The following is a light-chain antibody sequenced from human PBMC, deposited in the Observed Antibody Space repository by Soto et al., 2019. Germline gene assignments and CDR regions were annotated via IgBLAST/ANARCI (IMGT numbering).Light chain of an antibody. Sequence: EILVTQSPATLSVSPWERATLSCRASQSVSSNLGWYQQKPGQAPTLLIYGASTRATGIPARFSGSGSGTEFTLTISSLQSEDFAVYYCQQYNNWWTFGQGTKVDIK. J-gene: IGKJ1*01. CDR3: QQYNNWWT. CDR1: QSVSSN. CDR2: GAS. V-gene: IGKV3-15*01.